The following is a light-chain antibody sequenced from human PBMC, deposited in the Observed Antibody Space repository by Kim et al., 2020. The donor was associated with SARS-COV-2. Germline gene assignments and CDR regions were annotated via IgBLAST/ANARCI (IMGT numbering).Light chain of an antibody. CDR2: YDS. CDR3: QVWDSGSDHSV. J-gene: IGLJ1*01. CDR1: NIGIKT. Sequence: APGKTARITCGGNNIGIKTVHWYQQKPGQAPVLVIYYDSGRPSGIPERFSGSNSGNTATLTISRVEAGDEADYYCQVWDSGSDHSVFGTGTKVTVL. V-gene: IGLV3-21*04.